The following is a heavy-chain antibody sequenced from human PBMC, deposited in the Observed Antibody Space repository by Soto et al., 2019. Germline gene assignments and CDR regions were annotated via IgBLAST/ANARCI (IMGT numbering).Heavy chain of an antibody. Sequence: QVQLVESGGGVVQPGRSLRLSCAASGFTFSSYGMHWVRQAPGKGLEWVAVISYDGSNKYYADSVKGRFTISRDNSKKTLYLQMNRLRAEDTAVYYCAKHTDCSGYYFDYWGPGTLVTVSS. J-gene: IGHJ4*02. CDR1: GFTFSSYG. V-gene: IGHV3-30*18. CDR3: AKHTDCSGYYFDY. CDR2: ISYDGSNK. D-gene: IGHD3-22*01.